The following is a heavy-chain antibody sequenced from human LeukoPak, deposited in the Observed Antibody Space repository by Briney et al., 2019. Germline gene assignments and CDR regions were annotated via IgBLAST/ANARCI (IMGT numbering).Heavy chain of an antibody. D-gene: IGHD3-10*01. V-gene: IGHV3-11*04. J-gene: IGHJ4*02. CDR2: ISSSGSTI. CDR1: GFTFSDYY. CDR3: ARDLSGTMVRGFFDY. Sequence: GGSLRLSCAASGFTFSDYYMSWIRQAPGKGLEWVSYISSSGSTIYYADSVKGRFTISRDNAKNSLYLQMNSLRAEDTSVYYCARDLSGTMVRGFFDYWGQGTLVTVSS.